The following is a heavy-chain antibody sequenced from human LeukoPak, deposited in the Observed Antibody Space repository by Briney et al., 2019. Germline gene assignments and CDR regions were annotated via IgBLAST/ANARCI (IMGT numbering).Heavy chain of an antibody. CDR2: INWNGGST. CDR1: GFTFDDCG. J-gene: IGHJ4*02. CDR3: ARDSIDVARYSYGYGGFFGL. Sequence: PGGSLRLSCAASGFTFDDCGMSWVRQAPGKGLEWVSGINWNGGSTGYADSVKGRFTISRDNAKNSLYLQMNSLRAEDTALYYCARDSIDVARYSYGYGGFFGLWGQGTLVTVSS. V-gene: IGHV3-20*04. D-gene: IGHD5-18*01.